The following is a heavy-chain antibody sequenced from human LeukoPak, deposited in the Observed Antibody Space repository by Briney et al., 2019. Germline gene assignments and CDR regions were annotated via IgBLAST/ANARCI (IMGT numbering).Heavy chain of an antibody. J-gene: IGHJ4*02. D-gene: IGHD6-13*01. CDR1: GFTISSYA. CDR2: ISGSGGST. V-gene: IGHV3-23*01. Sequence: GGSLRLSCAASGFTISSYAMSWGRQAPGKGLEWVSAISGSGGSTYYVDSVEGRFTISRNNSKNSLYLQMDCVRAADTAVYYCAKDPFRSSWYSVGSYIDYWGQGTLVTVSS. CDR3: AKDPFRSSWYSVGSYIDY.